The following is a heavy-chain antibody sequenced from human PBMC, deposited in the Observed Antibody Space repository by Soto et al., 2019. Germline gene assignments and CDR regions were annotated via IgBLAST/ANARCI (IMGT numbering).Heavy chain of an antibody. Sequence: SETLSLTCTVSGCSISSYYWSWIRQPPGKGLEWIGFIYYSGSTNYNPSLKSRVTISVDTSKNQFSLKLTSVTAADTALYYWGRRSGGNLDNGGQGIVVTVSS. D-gene: IGHD2-8*02. CDR2: IYYSGST. CDR1: GCSISSYY. V-gene: IGHV4-59*01. J-gene: IGHJ4*02. CDR3: GRRSGGNLDN.